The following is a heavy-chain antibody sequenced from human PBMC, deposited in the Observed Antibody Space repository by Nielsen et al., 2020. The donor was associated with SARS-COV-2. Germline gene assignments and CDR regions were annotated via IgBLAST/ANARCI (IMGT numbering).Heavy chain of an antibody. Sequence: GGSLRLSCAASGFTFDDYAMHWVRQAPGKGLEWVSGISWNSGSIGYADSVKGRFTISRDNAKNSLYLQMNSLRAEDTAVYYCATPRPSYYYDSSGYGWGMDVWGQGTTVTVSS. CDR2: ISWNSGSI. J-gene: IGHJ6*02. V-gene: IGHV3-9*01. D-gene: IGHD3-22*01. CDR3: ATPRPSYYYDSSGYGWGMDV. CDR1: GFTFDDYA.